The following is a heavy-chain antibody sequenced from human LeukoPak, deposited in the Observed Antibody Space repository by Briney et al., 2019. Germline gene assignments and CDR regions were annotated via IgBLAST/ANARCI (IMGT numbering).Heavy chain of an antibody. D-gene: IGHD2-15*01. CDR1: GFSVSTYA. J-gene: IGHJ3*01. CDR3: AKYLQPSGAPYALDF. Sequence: GGSLRLSCSASGFSVSTYAMGWVRQTPVRGLEWVASIASSGNIMYAESPKGRFTISRDSSTNTVSLQINSLRAEDTAVYHCAKYLQPSGAPYALDFWGQGTKVTVSS. V-gene: IGHV3-23*01. CDR2: IASSGNI.